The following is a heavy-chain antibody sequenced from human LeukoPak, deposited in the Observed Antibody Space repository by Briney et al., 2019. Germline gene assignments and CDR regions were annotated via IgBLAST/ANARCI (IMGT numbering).Heavy chain of an antibody. D-gene: IGHD6-13*01. CDR1: GGSFSNNY. J-gene: IGHJ4*02. Sequence: PSETLSLTCTISGGSFSNNYCSCTRHPAGEGREWIGRIYTSGSTNNNPSLKSRLAMSVDTSKNQFSLKLSSVTAADTAVYYCARCSSQHNPFDYWGQGTLVTVSS. V-gene: IGHV4-4*07. CDR3: ARCSSQHNPFDY. CDR2: IYTSGST.